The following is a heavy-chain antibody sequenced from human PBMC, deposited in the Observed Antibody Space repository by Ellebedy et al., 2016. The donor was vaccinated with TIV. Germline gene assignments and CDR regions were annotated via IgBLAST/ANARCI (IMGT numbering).Heavy chain of an antibody. V-gene: IGHV3-21*01. CDR3: ARDRHGGYDSLDY. CDR1: GFTFSIYS. J-gene: IGHJ4*02. D-gene: IGHD5-12*01. Sequence: PGGSLRLSCAASGFTFSIYSFNWVRQAPGKGLEWVSTISPSNYIYYADSVKGRFTISRDNAKNSLYLQMNSLRAEDTAVYYCARDRHGGYDSLDYWGQGTLVTVSS. CDR2: ISPSNYI.